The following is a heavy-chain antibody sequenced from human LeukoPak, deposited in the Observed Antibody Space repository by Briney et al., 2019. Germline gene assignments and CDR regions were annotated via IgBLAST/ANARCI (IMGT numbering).Heavy chain of an antibody. Sequence: SVKVSCKASGGTFSSYAISWVRQAPGQGLEWMGGIIPIFGTANYAQKFQGRVTITTDESTSTAYMELSSLRSEDTAVYYCAREGVGTTKGVIYFQHWGQGTLVTVSS. V-gene: IGHV1-69*05. CDR3: AREGVGTTKGVIYFQH. CDR1: GGTFSSYA. CDR2: IIPIFGTA. D-gene: IGHD1-26*01. J-gene: IGHJ1*01.